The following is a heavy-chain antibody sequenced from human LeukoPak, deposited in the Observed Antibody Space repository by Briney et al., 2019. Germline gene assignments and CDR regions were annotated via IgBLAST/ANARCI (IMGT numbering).Heavy chain of an antibody. CDR3: ARLWGGTLTAIIGGDYFDY. CDR2: IYYSGST. V-gene: IGHV4-39*01. D-gene: IGHD2-21*02. CDR1: GGSISSSSYY. J-gene: IGHJ4*02. Sequence: AETLSLTCAVSGGSISSSSYYWGWIRQPPGKGLEWVGSIYYSGSTYCNPSLKSRVTISVDASKNQFSLKLGSVTAADTAVYYCARLWGGTLTAIIGGDYFDYWGQGTLVTVSS.